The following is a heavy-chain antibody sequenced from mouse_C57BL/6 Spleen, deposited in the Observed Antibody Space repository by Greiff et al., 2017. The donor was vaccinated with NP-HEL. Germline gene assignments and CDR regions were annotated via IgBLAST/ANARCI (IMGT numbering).Heavy chain of an antibody. CDR1: GFTFSDYG. D-gene: IGHD2-12*01. CDR2: ISSGSSTI. Sequence: EVKLVESGGGLVKPGGSLKLSCAASGFTFSDYGMHWVRQAPEKGLEWVAYISSGSSTIYYADTVKGRFTISRDNAKNTLFLQMTILRSEDTAMYYCARYDAAWFAYWGQGTLVTVSA. V-gene: IGHV5-17*01. CDR3: ARYDAAWFAY. J-gene: IGHJ3*01.